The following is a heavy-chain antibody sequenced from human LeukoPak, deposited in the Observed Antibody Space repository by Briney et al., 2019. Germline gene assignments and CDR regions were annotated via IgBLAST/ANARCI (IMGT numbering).Heavy chain of an antibody. D-gene: IGHD6-13*01. CDR1: GYTFTSYY. CDR2: INPSGGST. V-gene: IGHV1-46*03. Sequence: GASVKVSCKASGYTFTSYYMHWVRQAPGQGLESMGIINPSGGSTSYAQKFQGRVTMTRHTSTSTVYMELSSLRSEDTAVYYCARVLPIADEGFDYWGQGTLVTVSS. CDR3: ARVLPIADEGFDY. J-gene: IGHJ4*02.